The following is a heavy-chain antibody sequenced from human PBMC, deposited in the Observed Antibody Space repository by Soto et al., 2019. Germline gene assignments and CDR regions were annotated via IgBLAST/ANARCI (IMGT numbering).Heavy chain of an antibody. D-gene: IGHD6-13*01. CDR1: GYTFSNFW. Sequence: GESVKISFQCSGYTFSNFWIAWVRQLPGKGLEWMGIIYPGDYETRYSPSFHGKVTISADRSIGTAYLQWSSLEASDSAFYFCARSPRSSPYFDYWGQGALVTVSS. V-gene: IGHV5-51*01. J-gene: IGHJ4*02. CDR3: ARSPRSSPYFDY. CDR2: IYPGDYET.